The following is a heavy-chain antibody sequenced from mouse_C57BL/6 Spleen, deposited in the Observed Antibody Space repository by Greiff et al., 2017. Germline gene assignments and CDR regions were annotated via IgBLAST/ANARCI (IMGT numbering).Heavy chain of an antibody. Sequence: GGGLVQPKGSLKLSCAASGFTFNTYAMHWVRQAPGKGLEWVARIRSKSSNYATYYADSVKDRFTISSDDSPSMLYLQMNNLKTEDTAMYYSVRENYYGREGYIDVWGTGTTVTVSS. CDR1: GFTFNTYA. V-gene: IGHV10-3*01. CDR3: VRENYYGREGYIDV. J-gene: IGHJ1*03. D-gene: IGHD1-1*01. CDR2: IRSKSSNYAT.